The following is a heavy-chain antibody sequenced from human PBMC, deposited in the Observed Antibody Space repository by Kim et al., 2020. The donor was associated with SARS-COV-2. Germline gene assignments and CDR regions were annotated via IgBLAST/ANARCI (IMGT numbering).Heavy chain of an antibody. J-gene: IGHJ1*01. CDR3: ATDVLLWFGEFRH. CDR1: GYTFTSYD. D-gene: IGHD3-10*01. Sequence: ASVKVSCKASGYTFTSYDINWVRQATGQGLEWMGWMNPNSGNTGYAQKFQGRVTMTRNTSISTAYMELSSLRSEDTAVYYCATDVLLWFGEFRHWGQGTLVTVSS. CDR2: MNPNSGNT. V-gene: IGHV1-8*01.